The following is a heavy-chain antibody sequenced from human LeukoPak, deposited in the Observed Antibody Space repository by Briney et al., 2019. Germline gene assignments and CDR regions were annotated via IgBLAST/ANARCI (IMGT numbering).Heavy chain of an antibody. V-gene: IGHV1-2*02. J-gene: IGHJ5*02. CDR2: INPNSGGT. CDR3: AKVRGLYSGSNWFDP. Sequence: ASVKVSCKASGYTFTGYYMHWVRQAPGQGLEWMGWINPNSGGTNYAQKFQGRVTMTRDTSISTAYMELSRLRSDDTAVYYCAKVRGLYSGSNWFDPWGQGTLVTVSS. D-gene: IGHD3-10*01. CDR1: GYTFTGYY.